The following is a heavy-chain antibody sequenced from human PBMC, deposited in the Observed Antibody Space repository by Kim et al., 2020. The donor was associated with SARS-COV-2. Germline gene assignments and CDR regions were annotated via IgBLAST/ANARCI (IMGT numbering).Heavy chain of an antibody. CDR2: INHSGST. CDR1: GGSFSGYY. V-gene: IGHV4-34*01. Sequence: SETLSLTCAVYGGSFSGYYWNWIRQPPGKGLEWIGEINHSGSTNYNPSLKSRVTISVDTSKNQFSLKLSSVTAADTAVYYCARVTMVRGVIISPFDYWGQGTLVTVSS. J-gene: IGHJ4*02. D-gene: IGHD3-10*01. CDR3: ARVTMVRGVIISPFDY.